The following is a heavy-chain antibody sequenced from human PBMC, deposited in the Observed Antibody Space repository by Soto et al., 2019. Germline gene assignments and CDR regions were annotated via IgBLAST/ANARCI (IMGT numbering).Heavy chain of an antibody. CDR3: AKDPNGDYIGAFDD. CDR1: GFAFSNYA. Sequence: EVQLLESGGDLVQPGGSLRLSCAASGFAFSNYAVTWVRQAQGKGLEWVSSIGRSGNIIYYADSVKGRFIISRDNSKNTLYLQMNSLRAEDTAIYYCAKDPNGDYIGAFDDWGQGTLVTVSS. CDR2: IGRSGNII. J-gene: IGHJ4*02. V-gene: IGHV3-23*01. D-gene: IGHD4-17*01.